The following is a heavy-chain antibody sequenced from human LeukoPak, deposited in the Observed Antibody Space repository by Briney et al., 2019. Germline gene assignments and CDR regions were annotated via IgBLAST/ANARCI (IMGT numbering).Heavy chain of an antibody. V-gene: IGHV2-5*02. Sequence: SGPTLVKPTQTLMLTCTFSGFSLRTRGVVVGWIRQPPGKSLEWLALIYLDDDKRYSPSLKSRLTITKDTSKNQVVLTMTNMDSVDTATYYCAHRITDTAMADFHYWGQGTLVTVSS. D-gene: IGHD5-18*01. CDR1: GFSLRTRGVV. CDR3: AHRITDTAMADFHY. CDR2: IYLDDDK. J-gene: IGHJ4*02.